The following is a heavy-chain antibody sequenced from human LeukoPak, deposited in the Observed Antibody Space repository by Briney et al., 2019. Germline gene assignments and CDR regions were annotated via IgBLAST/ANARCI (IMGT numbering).Heavy chain of an antibody. V-gene: IGHV1-18*01. Sequence: GASVKVSCKASGHTFTSYTINWVRQAPGQGLEWMGWISVHNGNTKYAQKLQGRVTLTTDTSTSTAYMELRSLRSDDTAVYYCARDRLILGVPFDYWSQGTLVTVS. CDR2: ISVHNGNT. CDR3: ARDRLILGVPFDY. J-gene: IGHJ4*02. CDR1: GHTFTSYT. D-gene: IGHD3-10*01.